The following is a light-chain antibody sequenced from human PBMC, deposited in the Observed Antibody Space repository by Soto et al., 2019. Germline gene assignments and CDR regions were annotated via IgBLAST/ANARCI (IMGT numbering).Light chain of an antibody. Sequence: EIVMTQSPATLSVSPGERATLSCRASQSVSSNLAWYQQKPGQAPRLLIYGASTRATGIPARFSGSGSGTEFTLTISSLQSDAFAVYYCQQYNHFWTFGQGTKVEIK. V-gene: IGKV3-15*01. CDR3: QQYNHFWT. J-gene: IGKJ1*01. CDR1: QSVSSN. CDR2: GAS.